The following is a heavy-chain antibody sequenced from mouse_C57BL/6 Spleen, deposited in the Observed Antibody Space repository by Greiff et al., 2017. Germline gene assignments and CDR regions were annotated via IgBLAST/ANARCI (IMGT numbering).Heavy chain of an antibody. V-gene: IGHV1-53*01. CDR3: ARDDDYDRDYAMDY. CDR2: INPSNGGT. Sequence: QVQLQQPGTELVKPGASVKLSCKASGYTFTSYWMPWVKQRPGQGLEWIGNINPSNGGTNYNEQFKSKATLTVDKSASTAYMQLSSLTSEDSAVYYCARDDDYDRDYAMDYWGQGTSVTVSS. D-gene: IGHD2-4*01. J-gene: IGHJ4*01. CDR1: GYTFTSYW.